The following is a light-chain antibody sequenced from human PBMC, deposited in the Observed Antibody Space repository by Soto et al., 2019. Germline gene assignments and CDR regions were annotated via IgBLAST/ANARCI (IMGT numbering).Light chain of an antibody. V-gene: IGKV3-11*01. J-gene: IGKJ5*01. Sequence: IVLTQSPATLSLSPWERATLSCRASQSVTSYLAWYQQKPGQAPRLLIYDVSNRASGIPARFSGSGSETDFTLTISSLEPKDFAVYYCQQLSDWPLTFGQGTHWRL. CDR3: QQLSDWPLT. CDR2: DVS. CDR1: QSVTSY.